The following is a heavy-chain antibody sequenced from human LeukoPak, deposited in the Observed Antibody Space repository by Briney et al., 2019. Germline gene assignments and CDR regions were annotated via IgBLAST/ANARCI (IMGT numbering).Heavy chain of an antibody. CDR2: INHSGST. CDR1: EGSVSGYY. CDR3: ARDLYFDY. J-gene: IGHJ4*02. Sequence: SETLSLTCTVSEGSVSGYYWSWIRQPPGKGLEWIGEINHSGSTNYNPSLKSRVTISVDTSKNQFSLKLNSVTAADTAVYYYARDLYFDYWGQGTLVTVSS. V-gene: IGHV4-34*01.